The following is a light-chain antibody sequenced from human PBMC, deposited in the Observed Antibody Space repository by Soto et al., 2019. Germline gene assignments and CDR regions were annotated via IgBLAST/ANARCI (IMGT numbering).Light chain of an antibody. Sequence: VLPHSPDTLSVSPCDRATLSCRAIRLIVHNYLAWYQQKPGQASSLLIYATSTRATGIPDRFSGSGSVTDFTLTISRLEPEDFAVYYCQQFGISPWKCGQGTKGDIK. V-gene: IGKV3-20*01. CDR1: RLIVHNY. CDR2: ATS. J-gene: IGKJ1*01. CDR3: QQFGISPWK.